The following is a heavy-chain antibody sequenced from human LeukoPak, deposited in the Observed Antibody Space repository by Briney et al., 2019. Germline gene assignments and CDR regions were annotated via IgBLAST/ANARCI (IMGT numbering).Heavy chain of an antibody. CDR3: ARVVRRASGIVGATGGLDY. CDR2: SDPKSGAT. Sequence: ASVKVSCKTSGYTFTSYYIHWLRQAPGQRFEWMGWSDPKSGATKYEHFQGRVTMTRDTSISTAYMELSRLRSDDTAVYYCARVVRRASGIVGATGGLDYWGQGTLVTVSS. CDR1: GYTFTSYY. J-gene: IGHJ4*02. V-gene: IGHV1-2*02. D-gene: IGHD1-26*01.